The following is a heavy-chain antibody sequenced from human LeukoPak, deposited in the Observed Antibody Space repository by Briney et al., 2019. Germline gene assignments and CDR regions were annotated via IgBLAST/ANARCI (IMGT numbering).Heavy chain of an antibody. Sequence: PGGSLRLSCAASGFTFSSYAMHWVRQAPGKGLEWVAVISYDGSNKYYADSVKGRFTISRDNSKNTLYLQMNSLRAEDTAVYYCARVKYSSGWYFRDFDYWGQGTLVTVSS. J-gene: IGHJ4*02. CDR1: GFTFSSYA. D-gene: IGHD6-19*01. V-gene: IGHV3-30-3*01. CDR3: ARVKYSSGWYFRDFDY. CDR2: ISYDGSNK.